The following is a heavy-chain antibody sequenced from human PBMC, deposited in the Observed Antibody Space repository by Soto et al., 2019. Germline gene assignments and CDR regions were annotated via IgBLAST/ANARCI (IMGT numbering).Heavy chain of an antibody. D-gene: IGHD4-17*01. J-gene: IGHJ6*02. CDR1: GFTFSSYG. CDR2: IWYDGSNK. Sequence: GSLRLSCAASGFTFSSYGMHWVRQAPGKGLEWVAVIWYDGSNKYYADSVKGRFTISRDNSKNTLYLQMNSLRAEDTAVYYCARDAYHYGDYPRVINYYYYGMDVWGQGTTVTVSS. CDR3: ARDAYHYGDYPRVINYYYYGMDV. V-gene: IGHV3-33*01.